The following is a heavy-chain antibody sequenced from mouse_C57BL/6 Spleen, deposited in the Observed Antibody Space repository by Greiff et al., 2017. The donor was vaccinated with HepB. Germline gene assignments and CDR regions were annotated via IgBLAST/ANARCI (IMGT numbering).Heavy chain of an antibody. V-gene: IGHV3-6*01. D-gene: IGHD1-1*01. Sequence: DVKLQESGPGLVKPSQSLSLTCSVTGYSITSGYYWNWIRQFPGNKLEWMGYISYDGSNNYNPSLKNRISITRDTSKNQFFLKLNSVTTEDTATYYCARDITRYYGSSGGFDVWGTGTTVTVSS. CDR3: ARDITRYYGSSGGFDV. J-gene: IGHJ1*03. CDR2: ISYDGSN. CDR1: GYSITSGYY.